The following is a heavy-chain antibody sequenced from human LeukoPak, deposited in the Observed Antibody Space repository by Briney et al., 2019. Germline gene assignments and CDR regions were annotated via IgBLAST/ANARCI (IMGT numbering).Heavy chain of an antibody. J-gene: IGHJ4*02. CDR1: GFTFSDYS. Sequence: GGSLRLSCAASGFTFSDYSMNWVRQAPGRGLEWVASVNTVSSYIYYADSMRGRFTISRDNAKNSLFLQMNSLRAEDTAVYYCARLRRNSDRSDFFYYYDHWGQGTLVTVSS. CDR2: VNTVSSYI. CDR3: ARLRRNSDRSDFFYYYDH. V-gene: IGHV3-21*01. D-gene: IGHD3-22*01.